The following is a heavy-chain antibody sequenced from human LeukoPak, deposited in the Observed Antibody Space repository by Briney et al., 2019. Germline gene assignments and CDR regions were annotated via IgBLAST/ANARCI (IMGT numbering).Heavy chain of an antibody. Sequence: GGSLRLSCAGSGFTFSDYYMTWIRQAPGKGLEWISYISSSGGTKYYADSVKGRFTISRDSAKNSMYLQMNSLRAEDTAVYYCARDGRGNYHLDLWGQGTLVTVSS. CDR2: ISSSGGTK. J-gene: IGHJ4*02. CDR1: GFTFSDYY. D-gene: IGHD1-26*01. V-gene: IGHV3-11*01. CDR3: ARDGRGNYHLDL.